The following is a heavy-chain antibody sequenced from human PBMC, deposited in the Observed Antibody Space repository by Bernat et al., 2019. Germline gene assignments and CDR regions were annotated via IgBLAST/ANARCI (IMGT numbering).Heavy chain of an antibody. Sequence: QVQLVESGGGVVQPGRSLRLSCAASGFTFSSYGMHWVRQAPGKGLEWVAVVWYDGSNKYYADFVKGRFTISRDNSKNTLYLQMNSLRAEDTAVYYCARDIRRGTTVTPYDCWGQGTLVTVSS. CDR3: ARDIRRGTTVTPYDC. J-gene: IGHJ4*02. V-gene: IGHV3-33*01. CDR2: VWYDGSNK. CDR1: GFTFSSYG. D-gene: IGHD4-17*01.